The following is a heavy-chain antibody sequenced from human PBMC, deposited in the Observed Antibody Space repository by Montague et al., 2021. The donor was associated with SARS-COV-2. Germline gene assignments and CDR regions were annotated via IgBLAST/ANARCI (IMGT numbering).Heavy chain of an antibody. D-gene: IGHD4-17*01. Sequence: SETLSLTCTVSGGSIYSYYWSWVRQPPGKGLEWIGHVSYSGRTNYNPSLKSRVTMSVDTSKNHFSLSLSSVTAADTAVYYCARGSTVTHYWGQGTLVTVSS. CDR3: ARGSTVTHY. CDR1: GGSIYSYY. V-gene: IGHV4-59*12. J-gene: IGHJ4*02. CDR2: VSYSGRT.